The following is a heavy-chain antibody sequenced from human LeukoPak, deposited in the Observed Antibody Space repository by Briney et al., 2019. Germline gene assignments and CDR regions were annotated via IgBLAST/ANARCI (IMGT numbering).Heavy chain of an antibody. CDR2: IYHSGST. Sequence: SETLSLTCAVSGGSISSGGYSWSWIRQPPGKGLEWIGYIYHSGSTYYNPSLKSRVTISVDRSKNQFSLKLSSVTAADTAAYYCARGTLYGSGSYYSPSYGWFDPWGQGTLVTVSS. J-gene: IGHJ5*02. CDR1: GGSISSGGYS. V-gene: IGHV4-30-2*01. D-gene: IGHD3-10*01. CDR3: ARGTLYGSGSYYSPSYGWFDP.